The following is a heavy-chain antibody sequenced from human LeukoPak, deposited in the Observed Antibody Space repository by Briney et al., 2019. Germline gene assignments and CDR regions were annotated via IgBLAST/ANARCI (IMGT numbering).Heavy chain of an antibody. CDR2: ISPSGRTT. D-gene: IGHD1-26*01. J-gene: IGHJ4*02. CDR1: GFTFTTYA. CDR3: AKVVLVGAIFGPGY. V-gene: IGHV3-23*01. Sequence: PGGSLRLSCAVSGFTFTTYAMNWVRQAPGKGLEWVSAISPSGRTTDYADSVKGRFTISRDNSKNTLYLQMNSLRAEDTAVYYCAKVVLVGAIFGPGYWGQGTLVTVSS.